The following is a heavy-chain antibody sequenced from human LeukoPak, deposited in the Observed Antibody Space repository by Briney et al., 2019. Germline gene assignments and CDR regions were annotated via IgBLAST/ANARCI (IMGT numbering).Heavy chain of an antibody. V-gene: IGHV3-53*01. J-gene: IGHJ4*02. CDR1: GFTVSSNY. CDR3: AGVNYWNYPF. D-gene: IGHD1-7*01. Sequence: GGSLRLSCAASGFTVSSNYMSWVRQAPGKGLEWVSVIYSGGSTYYADSVKGRFTISRDNAKNSLYLQMNSLRVEDTAVYYCAGVNYWNYPFWGQGTLVTVSS. CDR2: IYSGGST.